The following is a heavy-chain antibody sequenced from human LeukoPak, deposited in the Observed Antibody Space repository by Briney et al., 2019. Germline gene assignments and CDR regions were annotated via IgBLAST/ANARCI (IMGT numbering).Heavy chain of an antibody. J-gene: IGHJ5*02. Sequence: ASVKVSCKASGYTFTSYDINWVRQATGQGLEWMGWMNPNSGNTGYAQKFQGRATMTRNTSISTAYMELSSLRSEDTAVYYCARVPYFRVVRGVIRRNWFDPWGQGTLVTVSS. CDR3: ARVPYFRVVRGVIRRNWFDP. CDR1: GYTFTSYD. CDR2: MNPNSGNT. V-gene: IGHV1-8*02. D-gene: IGHD3-10*01.